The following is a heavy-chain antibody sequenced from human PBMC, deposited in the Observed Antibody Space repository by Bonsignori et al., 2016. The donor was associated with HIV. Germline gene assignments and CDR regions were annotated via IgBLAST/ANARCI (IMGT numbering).Heavy chain of an antibody. CDR1: GYSFTSYW. J-gene: IGHJ4*02. D-gene: IGHD2-2*01. V-gene: IGHV5-51*01. CDR2: IYPGDSDT. CDR3: ASPYCSSTSCYEGFDY. Sequence: GESLKISCKGSGYSFTSYWIGWVRQMPGKGLEWMGIIYPGDSDTRYSPSFQGQVTISADKSISTAYLQWSSLKASDTAMYYCASPYCSSTSCYEGFDYWGQGTLVTVSS.